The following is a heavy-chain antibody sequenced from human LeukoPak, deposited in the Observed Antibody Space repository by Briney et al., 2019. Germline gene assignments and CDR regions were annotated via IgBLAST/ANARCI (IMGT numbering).Heavy chain of an antibody. D-gene: IGHD4-23*01. CDR2: INPSGGST. CDR3: ARFPMVVTQNQPIDY. Sequence: ASVKVSCKASGYTFTSYYMHWVRQAPGQGLEWMGIINPSGGSTSYAQKFQGRVTMTRDTSTSTVYMELSSLRSEDTAVYYCARFPMVVTQNQPIDYWGQGTLVTVSS. J-gene: IGHJ4*02. V-gene: IGHV1-46*01. CDR1: GYTFTSYY.